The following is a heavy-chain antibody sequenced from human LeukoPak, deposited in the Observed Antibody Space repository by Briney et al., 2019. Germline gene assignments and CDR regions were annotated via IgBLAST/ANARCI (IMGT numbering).Heavy chain of an antibody. CDR1: GFTFSSNW. D-gene: IGHD4-11*01. J-gene: IGHJ4*02. CDR3: ARDCVTTELRYFDY. V-gene: IGHV3-74*01. CDR2: INEDGSTT. Sequence: PGGSLRLSCAASGFTFSSNWMHWVRQAPGKGLVWVSRINEDGSTTNYADSVKGRSTIFRDNAKNTLYLQMNSLRAEDTAVYYCARDCVTTELRYFDYWGQGTLVTVSS.